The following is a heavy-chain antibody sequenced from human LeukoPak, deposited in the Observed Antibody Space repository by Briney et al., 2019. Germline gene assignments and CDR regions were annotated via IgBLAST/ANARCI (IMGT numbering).Heavy chain of an antibody. CDR3: AREVDTAMVGMDV. J-gene: IGHJ6*02. CDR2: IIPILGIA. Sequence: SVKVSCKASGGTFSSYAISWVRQAPGQGLEWRGRIIPILGIANYAQKSQGRVTITADKSTSTAYMELSSMRSEDTAVYHCAREVDTAMVGMDVWGQGTTVTVSS. D-gene: IGHD5-18*01. CDR1: GGTFSSYA. V-gene: IGHV1-69*04.